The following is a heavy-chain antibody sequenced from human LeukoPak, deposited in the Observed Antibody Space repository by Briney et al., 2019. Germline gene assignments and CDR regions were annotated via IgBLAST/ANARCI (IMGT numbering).Heavy chain of an antibody. CDR1: GFSFITYN. CDR3: ARAGRLPHWFDP. CDR2: ISSTSSYI. J-gene: IGHJ5*02. Sequence: GGSLRLSCAASGFSFITYNMNWVRQAPGKGLEWVSSISSTSSYIYYADSVKGRFTISRDNAKNSLYLQMNSLRAEDTAVYYCARAGRLPHWFDPWGQRTLVTVSS. D-gene: IGHD2-15*01. V-gene: IGHV3-21*01.